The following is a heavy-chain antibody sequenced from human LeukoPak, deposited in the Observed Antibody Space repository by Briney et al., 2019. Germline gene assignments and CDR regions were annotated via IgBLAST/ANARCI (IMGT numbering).Heavy chain of an antibody. V-gene: IGHV4-4*02. CDR2: IYHSGST. CDR1: GSSISSSNW. D-gene: IGHD3-22*01. CDR3: AGTYPKYDSSGYAFDY. J-gene: IGHJ4*02. Sequence: SETLSLTCAVSGSSISSSNWWSWVRQPPGKGLEWIGEIYHSGSTNYNPSLKSRVTISVDKSKNQFSLKLSSVTAADTAVYYCAGTYPKYDSSGYAFDYWGQGTLVTVSS.